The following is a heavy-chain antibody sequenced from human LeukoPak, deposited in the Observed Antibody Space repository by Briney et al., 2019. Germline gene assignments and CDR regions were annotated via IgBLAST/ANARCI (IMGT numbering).Heavy chain of an antibody. J-gene: IGHJ4*02. Sequence: PSETLSLTCAVYGGSFSGYYWSWIRQPPGKGLEWIGEINHSGSTNYNPSLKSRVTISVDTSKNQFSLKLSSVTAADTAVYYCARISGWYPRGYFDYWGQGTLVTVSS. V-gene: IGHV4-34*01. CDR3: ARISGWYPRGYFDY. CDR1: GGSFSGYY. CDR2: INHSGST. D-gene: IGHD6-19*01.